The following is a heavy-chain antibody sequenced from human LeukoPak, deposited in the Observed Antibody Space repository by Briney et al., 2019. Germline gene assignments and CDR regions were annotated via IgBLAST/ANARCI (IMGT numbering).Heavy chain of an antibody. CDR2: INQDGSEK. CDR1: GFTFTTYW. V-gene: IGHV3-7*01. Sequence: GGSLRLSCAASGFTFTTYWMTWVRQAPGKGLEWVANINQDGSEKYCVDSVKGRFTISRDNAKNSVYLKMNSLRVEDTAVYYCARVAKYYYGSETYYFFEHWGQGTPVTASS. D-gene: IGHD3-10*01. J-gene: IGHJ4*02. CDR3: ARVAKYYYGSETYYFFEH.